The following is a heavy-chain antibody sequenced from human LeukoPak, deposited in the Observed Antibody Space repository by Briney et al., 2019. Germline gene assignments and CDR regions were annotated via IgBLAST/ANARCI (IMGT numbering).Heavy chain of an antibody. J-gene: IGHJ6*02. Sequence: PSQTLSLTCTVSGDSISSGGYYWSWIRQHPGKGLEWIGYIYYSGSTYYNPSLKSRVTISVDTSKNQFSLKLSSVTAADTAVYYCARGGGHYYYYGMDVWGQRTTVTVSS. V-gene: IGHV4-31*03. CDR2: IYYSGST. CDR3: ARGGGHYYYYGMDV. CDR1: GDSISSGGYY. D-gene: IGHD3-16*01.